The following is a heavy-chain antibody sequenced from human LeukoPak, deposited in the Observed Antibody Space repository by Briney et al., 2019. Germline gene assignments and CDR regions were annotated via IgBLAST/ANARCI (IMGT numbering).Heavy chain of an antibody. CDR1: GFTFSTYA. CDR3: TKDPNGDYVGAFDP. J-gene: IGHJ5*02. CDR2: IGGGGPTT. Sequence: GRSLRLSCAASGFTFSTYAMNWARQAPAKGLEWVSSIGGGGPTTDYADSVKDRFTISRDNSKNTLYLQMNSLRAEDTAVYYCTKDPNGDYVGAFDPWGQGTLVTVSS. D-gene: IGHD4-17*01. V-gene: IGHV3-23*01.